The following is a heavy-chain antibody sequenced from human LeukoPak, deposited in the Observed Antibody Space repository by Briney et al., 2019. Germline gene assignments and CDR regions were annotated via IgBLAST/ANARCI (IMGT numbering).Heavy chain of an antibody. J-gene: IGHJ2*01. CDR1: GFTFSSYW. Sequence: GGSLRLSCAASGFTFSSYWMSWVRQAPGKGLEWVANIKQDGSEKYYVDSVKGRFTISGDSSKNTLDLQMNSLRVEDTALYYCARDPPAGWYFDLWGRGTLVTVSS. CDR2: IKQDGSEK. CDR3: ARDPPAGWYFDL. V-gene: IGHV3-7*03.